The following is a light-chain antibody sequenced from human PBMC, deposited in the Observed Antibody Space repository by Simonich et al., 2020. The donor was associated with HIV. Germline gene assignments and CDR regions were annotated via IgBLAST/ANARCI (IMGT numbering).Light chain of an antibody. J-gene: IGLJ3*02. CDR2: KDS. Sequence: SYELTQPPSVSVSPGQTARNTCSGDALPKQYAYWYQQKPGKAPVLVIYKDSERPSGIPERFSGSSSGTTVTLTISGVQAEDEADYYCQSADSSGTWVFGGGTKLTVL. CDR3: QSADSSGTWV. CDR1: ALPKQY. V-gene: IGLV3-25*03.